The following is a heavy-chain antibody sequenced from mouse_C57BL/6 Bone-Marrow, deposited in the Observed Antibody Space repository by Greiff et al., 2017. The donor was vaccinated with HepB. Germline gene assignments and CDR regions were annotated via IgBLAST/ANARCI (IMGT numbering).Heavy chain of an antibody. CDR3: ARLYGSSYRYFDV. V-gene: IGHV5-16*01. CDR2: INYDGSST. J-gene: IGHJ1*03. Sequence: EVQLQESEGGLVQPGSSMKLSCTASGFTFSDYYMAWVRQVPEKGLEWVANINYDGSSTYYLDSLKSRFIISRDNAKNILYLQMSSLKSEDTATYYCARLYGSSYRYFDVWGTGTTVTVSS. D-gene: IGHD1-1*01. CDR1: GFTFSDYY.